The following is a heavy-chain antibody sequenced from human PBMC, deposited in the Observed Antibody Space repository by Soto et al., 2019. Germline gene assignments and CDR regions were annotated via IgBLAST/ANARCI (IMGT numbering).Heavy chain of an antibody. CDR1: GFTFSGDT. CDR2: ISYAGSTK. D-gene: IGHD2-15*01. V-gene: IGHV3-30-3*01. Sequence: QVQLVESGGGVVQPGRSLRLSCAASGFTFSGDTMHWVRQAPGKGLEWVAIISYAGSTKNYANSVKGRFTISIDDSKSTLYLQMNSLRIEDTAIYYCARGDYCIEAICPPIHWGQGTVVTVSS. J-gene: IGHJ4*02. CDR3: ARGDYCIEAICPPIH.